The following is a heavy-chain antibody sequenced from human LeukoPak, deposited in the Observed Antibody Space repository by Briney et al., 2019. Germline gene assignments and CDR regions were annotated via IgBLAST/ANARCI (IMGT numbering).Heavy chain of an antibody. J-gene: IGHJ4*02. D-gene: IGHD3-3*01. CDR3: ARDHYDSWSGSPTHTVDC. CDR1: GFTFSSYW. CDR2: ISSSSSYI. Sequence: GGSLRLSCAASGFTFSSYWMSWVRQAPGKGLEWVSSISSSSSYIYYADSMRGRFTISRDNAKNSLYLQMNSLRAEDTAVYYCARDHYDSWSGSPTHTVDCWGQGTLVTVSS. V-gene: IGHV3-21*01.